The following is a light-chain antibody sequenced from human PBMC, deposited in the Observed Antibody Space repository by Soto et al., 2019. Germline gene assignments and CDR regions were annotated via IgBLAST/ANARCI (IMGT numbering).Light chain of an antibody. CDR2: QDT. J-gene: IGLJ3*02. Sequence: SYELTQPPSVSVSPGQTASIPCSGDKLGDRYACWYKQRPGQSPVLVIYQDTKRPSGIPERISGSNSGNTATLTISGTQAMDEADYYCQAWDSTTVVFGGGTKLTVL. CDR3: QAWDSTTVV. CDR1: KLGDRY. V-gene: IGLV3-1*01.